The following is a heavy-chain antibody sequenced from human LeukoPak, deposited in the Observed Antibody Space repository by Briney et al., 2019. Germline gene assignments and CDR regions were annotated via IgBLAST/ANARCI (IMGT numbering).Heavy chain of an antibody. CDR2: IYTVGST. CDR3: VRAVADYRFDS. Sequence: GGSLRLSCAVSGFNVSSTYMNWVRQTPGKRLEWVSVIYTVGSTYYADFVKGRFTISRDTSKNTVYLQMNSLRAEDTAVYYCVRAVADYRFDSWGQGTPVTTSS. V-gene: IGHV3-53*01. D-gene: IGHD6-19*01. J-gene: IGHJ4*02. CDR1: GFNVSSTY.